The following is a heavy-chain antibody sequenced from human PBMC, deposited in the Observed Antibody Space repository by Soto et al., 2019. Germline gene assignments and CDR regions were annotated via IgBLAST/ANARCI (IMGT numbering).Heavy chain of an antibody. J-gene: IGHJ6*02. Sequence: SVKVSCKASGGIFSSYTISWVRQAPGQGLEWMGRIIPILGIANYAQKFQGRVTITADKSTSTAYMELSSLRSEDTAVYYCARDMGGTYLGYSYYYGMDVWGQGTTITVSS. V-gene: IGHV1-69*04. D-gene: IGHD1-26*01. CDR1: GGIFSSYT. CDR3: ARDMGGTYLGYSYYYGMDV. CDR2: IIPILGIA.